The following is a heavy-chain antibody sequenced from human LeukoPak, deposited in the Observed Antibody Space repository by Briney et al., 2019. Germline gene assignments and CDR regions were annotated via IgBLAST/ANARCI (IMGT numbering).Heavy chain of an antibody. J-gene: IGHJ4*02. CDR3: ARGLVGYSYGTSADFGY. Sequence: RASETLSLTCTVSGGSISSYYWSWIRQPPGKGLEWIGEINHSGSTNYNPSLKSRVTISVDTSKNQFSLKLSSVTAADTAVYYCARGLVGYSYGTSADFGYWGQGTLVTVSS. D-gene: IGHD5-18*01. CDR1: GGSISSYY. V-gene: IGHV4-34*01. CDR2: INHSGST.